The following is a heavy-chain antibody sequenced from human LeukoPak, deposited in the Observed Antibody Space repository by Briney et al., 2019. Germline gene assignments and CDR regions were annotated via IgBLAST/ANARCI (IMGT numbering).Heavy chain of an antibody. CDR2: ISSSGDTT. J-gene: IGHJ5*02. CDR1: GFTFSNSV. V-gene: IGHV3-23*01. Sequence: GVSLRLSCAASGFTFSNSVMTWVRQAPGKGLEWVSVISSSGDTTYYADSVKGRFTISRDNSKNTLYLQMNSLRAEDTAVYYCAKTERFDPWGQGTLVTVSS. CDR3: AKTERFDP.